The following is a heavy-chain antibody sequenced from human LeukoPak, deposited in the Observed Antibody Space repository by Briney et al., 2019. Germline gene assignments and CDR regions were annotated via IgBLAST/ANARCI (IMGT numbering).Heavy chain of an antibody. D-gene: IGHD2-15*01. CDR3: ARRYCSDGSCYSSLDF. CDR2: IYSSGST. CDR1: GGSISSYY. V-gene: IGHV4-59*08. J-gene: IGHJ4*02. Sequence: SETLSHTCTVSGGSISSYYWSWIRQPPGKGLEWIGYIYSSGSTTYNPSLKSRVTISVDTSKNQFSLKLSSVTAADTAVYYCARRYCSDGSCYSSLDFRGRGTLVTVSS.